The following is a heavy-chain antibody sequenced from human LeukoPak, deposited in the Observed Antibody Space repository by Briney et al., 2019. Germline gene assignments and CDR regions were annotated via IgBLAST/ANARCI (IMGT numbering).Heavy chain of an antibody. CDR2: ISSSGIAT. J-gene: IGHJ4*02. CDR1: GFTFSTYA. D-gene: IGHD6-19*01. CDR3: ASRYSSGWALYYFDS. V-gene: IGHV3-23*01. Sequence: GGSLRLSCAASGFTFSTYAMNWVRQAPGKGLEWVSSISSSGIATYYADSVRGRFTISRVNSKNTVYLQMNSLRAEDTALYYCASRYSSGWALYYFDSWGQGTLVTVSS.